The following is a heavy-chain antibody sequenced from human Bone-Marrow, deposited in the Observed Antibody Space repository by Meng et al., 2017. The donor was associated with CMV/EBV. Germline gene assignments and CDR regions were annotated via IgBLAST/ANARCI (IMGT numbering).Heavy chain of an antibody. CDR2: IIPILGIA. Sequence: SVKVSCKASGGTFSSYTISWVRQAPGQGLEWMGRIIPILGIANYAQKFQGRVTITADKSTSTAYMELSSLRSEDTAVYYCAIGGNSDGCFGYCGQGTLVTVSS. CDR1: GGTFSSYT. J-gene: IGHJ4*02. CDR3: AIGGNSDGCFGY. D-gene: IGHD4-23*01. V-gene: IGHV1-69*02.